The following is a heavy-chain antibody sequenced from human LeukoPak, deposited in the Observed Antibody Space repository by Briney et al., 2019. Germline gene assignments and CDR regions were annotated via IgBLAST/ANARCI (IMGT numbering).Heavy chain of an antibody. D-gene: IGHD3-3*01. CDR2: ISTSSRTI. CDR1: GFTFSSYS. J-gene: IGHJ4*02. Sequence: GGSLRLSCAASGFTFSSYSMNWVRQAPGEGLEWVSYISTSSRTIYYADSVKGRFTISRDNAKNSLYLQMNSLRAEDTAVYYCARDGYDFWSDYPTTLDYWGQGTLVTVSS. CDR3: ARDGYDFWSDYPTTLDY. V-gene: IGHV3-48*01.